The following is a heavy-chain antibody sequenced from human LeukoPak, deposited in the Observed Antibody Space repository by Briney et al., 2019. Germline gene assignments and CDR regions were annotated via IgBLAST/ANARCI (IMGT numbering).Heavy chain of an antibody. J-gene: IGHJ4*02. D-gene: IGHD1-26*01. Sequence: GGSLRLSCAASGFTFSSYWMHWVRQAPGKGLVWVSRISPDGSTTYYADSVKGRFTISRDNSKNTLYLQMNSLRAEDTAVYYCAKATVTRLLDYWGQGTLVTVSS. CDR2: ISPDGSTT. CDR1: GFTFSSYW. V-gene: IGHV3-74*01. CDR3: AKATVTRLLDY.